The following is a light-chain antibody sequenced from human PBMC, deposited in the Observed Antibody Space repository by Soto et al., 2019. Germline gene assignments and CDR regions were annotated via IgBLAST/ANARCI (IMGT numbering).Light chain of an antibody. CDR3: SSYAGSSNV. Sequence: QSALTQPPSASGSPVQSVAISCTGTSSDVGGYNYVSWYQQHPGKAPKLMIYEVNKRPSGVPDRFSGSKSGNTASLTVSGLQAEDEADYYCSSYAGSSNVFGTGTQVTVL. CDR1: SSDVGGYNY. V-gene: IGLV2-8*01. J-gene: IGLJ1*01. CDR2: EVN.